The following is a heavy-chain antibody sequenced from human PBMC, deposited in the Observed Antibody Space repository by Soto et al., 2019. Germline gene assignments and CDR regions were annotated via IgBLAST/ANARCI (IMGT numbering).Heavy chain of an antibody. CDR2: NYYSRST. CDR1: GGSISSYY. CDR3: ARVDGVLGSFDFWSGDYYYYGMDV. D-gene: IGHD3-3*01. Sequence: PSETLSRTCTVSGGSISSYYWSWVRQPPGKGLEWIGYNYYSRSTNYNPSIKSRVTISVDTTKNQISQKLSSVTAAETAVYYCARVDGVLGSFDFWSGDYYYYGMDVWGQGTTVSVSS. V-gene: IGHV4-59*01. J-gene: IGHJ6*01.